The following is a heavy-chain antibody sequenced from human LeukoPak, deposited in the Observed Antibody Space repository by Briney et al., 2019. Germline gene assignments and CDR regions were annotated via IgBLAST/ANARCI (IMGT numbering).Heavy chain of an antibody. D-gene: IGHD3-10*01. CDR3: ARDDYGSGSYSTFDY. CDR1: GFTISSYY. CDR2: IYTSGST. Sequence: SETLCLTCTASGFTISSYYWSWIRQPPGKGLEWIGRIYTSGSTNYNPSLKSRVTMSVDTSKNQFSLKLSSVTAADTAVYYCARDDYGSGSYSTFDYWGQGTLVTVSS. V-gene: IGHV4-4*07. J-gene: IGHJ4*02.